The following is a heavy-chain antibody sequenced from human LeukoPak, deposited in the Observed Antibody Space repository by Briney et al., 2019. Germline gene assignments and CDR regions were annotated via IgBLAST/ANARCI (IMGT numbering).Heavy chain of an antibody. J-gene: IGHJ4*02. Sequence: GGSLRLSCAASGFTFSRYAMSWVRQAPGKGLEWVSAISSSGGSTYYADSVKGRFTISRDNSKNTLYLQMNSLRAEDTAVYYCAKDHGSGLDISWGQGTLVTVSS. CDR2: ISSSGGST. V-gene: IGHV3-23*01. CDR3: AKDHGSGLDIS. CDR1: GFTFSRYA. D-gene: IGHD5-12*01.